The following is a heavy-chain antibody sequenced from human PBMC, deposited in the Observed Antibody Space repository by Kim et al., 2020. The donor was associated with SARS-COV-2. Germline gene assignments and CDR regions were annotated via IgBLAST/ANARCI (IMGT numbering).Heavy chain of an antibody. CDR1: GFNFDDYA. CDR2: ISGDGGRT. Sequence: GGSLRLSCAASGFNFDDYAMHWVRQAPGKGLEWVSLISGDGGRTYYADSVKGRFTISRDSSKNSLYLQMNSLRPEDTALYYCANILRAAAGTAVDIWGQGGTLTLSS. D-gene: IGHD6-13*01. CDR3: ANILRAAAGTAVDI. V-gene: IGHV3-43*02. J-gene: IGHJ3*02.